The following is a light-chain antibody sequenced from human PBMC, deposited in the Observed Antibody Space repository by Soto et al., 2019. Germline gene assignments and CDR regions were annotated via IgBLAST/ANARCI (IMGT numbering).Light chain of an antibody. V-gene: IGKV1-5*03. J-gene: IGKJ1*01. CDR2: KAS. CDR3: QQYYSFPRT. CDR1: QSISSW. Sequence: DIHMTQSPSTLFASVVDRVTITCRASQSISSWFAWYQQKPGKAPKLLIYKASSIESGVPSRFSGSGSGTEFTLTISSLQPDDFATYYCQQYYSFPRTFGQGTKVDIK.